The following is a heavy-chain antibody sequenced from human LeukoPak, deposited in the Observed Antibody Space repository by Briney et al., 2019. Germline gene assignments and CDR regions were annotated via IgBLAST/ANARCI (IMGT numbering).Heavy chain of an antibody. CDR1: GYTFTGYY. D-gene: IGHD3-22*01. J-gene: IGHJ4*02. CDR2: INPNSGVT. Sequence: ASVKVSCKPSGYTFTGYYMHSVRQAPGQGLEWMGWINPNSGVTNSAQKFQARVTVTRDTAISTAYMEPNRLRSDDTAVYYCARPEHYYDSSGYSYWGQGTLVTVSS. V-gene: IGHV1-2*02. CDR3: ARPEHYYDSSGYSY.